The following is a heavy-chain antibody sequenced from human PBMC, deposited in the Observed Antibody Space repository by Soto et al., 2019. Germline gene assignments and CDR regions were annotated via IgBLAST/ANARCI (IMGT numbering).Heavy chain of an antibody. J-gene: IGHJ4*02. CDR3: ATDFMSIAARPFAY. CDR1: GYTLTELS. D-gene: IGHD6-6*01. Sequence: ASVKVSCKVSGYTLTELSMHWVRQAPGKGLEWMGGFDPEDGETIYAQKFQGRVTMTEDTSTDTAYMELSSLRSEDTAVYYCATDFMSIAARPFAYWGQGTLVTVSS. CDR2: FDPEDGET. V-gene: IGHV1-24*01.